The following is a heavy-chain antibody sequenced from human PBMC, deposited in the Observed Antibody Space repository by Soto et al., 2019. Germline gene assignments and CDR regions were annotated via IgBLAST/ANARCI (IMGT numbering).Heavy chain of an antibody. CDR3: ARVQWLVPDDY. J-gene: IGHJ4*02. CDR2: ISYDGSNK. CDR1: GFTFSSYA. V-gene: IGHV3-30-3*01. D-gene: IGHD6-19*01. Sequence: QPGGSLRLSCAASGFTFSSYAMHWVRQAPGKGLEWVAVISYDGSNKYYADSVKGRFTISRDNSKNTLYLQMNSLRAEDTAVYYCARVQWLVPDDYWGQGTLVTVSS.